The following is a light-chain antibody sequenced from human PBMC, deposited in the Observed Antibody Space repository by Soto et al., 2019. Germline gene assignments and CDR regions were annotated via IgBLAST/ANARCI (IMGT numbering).Light chain of an antibody. J-gene: IGKJ4*01. CDR2: KAS. Sequence: DIQMTQSPSTVSASVGDRVTITCRASQSIRSELAWYQEKPGKAPKLLIYKASSLHSGVPSRFSGSGYGTEFTLTVSSLQPDDFATYYCLQYETYPLTVGGGTKVEIK. CDR1: QSIRSE. CDR3: LQYETYPLT. V-gene: IGKV1-5*03.